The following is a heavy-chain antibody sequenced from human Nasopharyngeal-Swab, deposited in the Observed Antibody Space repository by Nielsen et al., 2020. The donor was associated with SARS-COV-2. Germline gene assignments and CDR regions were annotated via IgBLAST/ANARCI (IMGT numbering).Heavy chain of an antibody. D-gene: IGHD2-8*01. CDR2: MNPNSGNT. CDR1: GYIFTSYD. V-gene: IGHV1-8*01. J-gene: IGHJ6*02. Sequence: ASVQVSCKASGYIFTSYDINWVRQATGQGLEWMGWMNPNSGNTGYAQKFQGRVTMTRNTSISTAYMELSSLRSEDTAVYYCARGVGDIVLMVYAIIGMDVWGQGTTVTVSS. CDR3: ARGVGDIVLMVYAIIGMDV.